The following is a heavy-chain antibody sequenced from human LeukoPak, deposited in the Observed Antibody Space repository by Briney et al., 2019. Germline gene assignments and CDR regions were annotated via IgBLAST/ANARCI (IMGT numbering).Heavy chain of an antibody. CDR3: ARLSTSCCDAFDI. J-gene: IGHJ3*02. V-gene: IGHV5-51*01. D-gene: IGHD2-2*01. CDR1: GYSFTNYW. Sequence: GESLKISCKGSGYSFTNYWIGWVRQLPGKGLEWMGIIYPGDSDTRYSPSFQGQVTISDDKSISTAYLQWSSLKASDTAMYYCARLSTSCCDAFDIWGQGTMVTVSS. CDR2: IYPGDSDT.